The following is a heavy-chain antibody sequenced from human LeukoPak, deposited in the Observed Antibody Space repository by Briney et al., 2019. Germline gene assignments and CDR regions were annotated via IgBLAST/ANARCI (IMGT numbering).Heavy chain of an antibody. D-gene: IGHD6-19*01. Sequence: GGSLRLSCAASGFIFSSCEMNWVRQAPGKGLEWVSYISSSVGAIYYADSVKGRFIISRDNAKNSQYLQMNSLRAEDTAVYYCARYSSGLDSFDYWGQGTLVTVSS. J-gene: IGHJ4*02. CDR2: ISSSVGAI. V-gene: IGHV3-48*03. CDR1: GFIFSSCE. CDR3: ARYSSGLDSFDY.